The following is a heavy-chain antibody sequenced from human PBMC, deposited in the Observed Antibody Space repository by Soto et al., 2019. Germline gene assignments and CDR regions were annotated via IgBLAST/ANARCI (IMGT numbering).Heavy chain of an antibody. D-gene: IGHD3-10*01. CDR1: GGSISSGGYY. Sequence: QVQLQESGPGLVKPSQTLSLTCTVSGGSISSGGYYWSWIRQHPGKGLEWIGYIYYSGSTYYNPSLKSGVTISVDASKNQFSVKPSSVTAADTGVYYCARVSSDMVRGVIYDYWGQGTLVTVSS. CDR3: ARVSSDMVRGVIYDY. J-gene: IGHJ4*02. CDR2: IYYSGST. V-gene: IGHV4-31*03.